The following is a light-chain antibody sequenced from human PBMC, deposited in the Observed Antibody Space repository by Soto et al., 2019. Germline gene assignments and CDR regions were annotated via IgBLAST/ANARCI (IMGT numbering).Light chain of an antibody. J-gene: IGKJ3*01. Sequence: EIVLTQSPATLSLSPGERATLSCRASQSVSSSLAWYQQKPGQAPRLLIYDASNRAAGIAVRFSGSGSGTDFTLTISDLEPEDFAVYYCQQRSNSWTFGPGTKVEIK. CDR3: QQRSNSWT. CDR1: QSVSSS. V-gene: IGKV3-11*01. CDR2: DAS.